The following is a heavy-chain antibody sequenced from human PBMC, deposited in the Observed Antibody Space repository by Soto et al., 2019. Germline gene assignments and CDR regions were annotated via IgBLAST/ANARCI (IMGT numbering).Heavy chain of an antibody. V-gene: IGHV3-53*01. CDR1: GFTVSNNY. CDR3: ASSYDILTGHTPFDY. Sequence: GGSLTLSCAASGFTVSNNYMSWVRQAPGKGLEWVSVIYSGGSTYYADSVKGRFTISRDNSKNTLYLQMNSLRAEDTAVYYCASSYDILTGHTPFDYWGQGTLVTVSS. J-gene: IGHJ4*02. D-gene: IGHD3-9*01. CDR2: IYSGGST.